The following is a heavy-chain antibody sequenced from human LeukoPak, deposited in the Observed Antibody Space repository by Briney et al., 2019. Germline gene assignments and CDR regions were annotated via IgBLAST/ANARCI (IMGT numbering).Heavy chain of an antibody. D-gene: IGHD3-16*01. CDR2: IYSGGST. Sequence: GGSLRLSCAASGFTVSSNYMSWVRQAPGTGLEWVSIIYSGGSTYYADSVKGRFTISRHNSKNTLYLQMNSLRAEDTAVYYCAREVGGSALDIWGQGTMVTVSS. J-gene: IGHJ3*02. V-gene: IGHV3-53*04. CDR1: GFTVSSNY. CDR3: AREVGGSALDI.